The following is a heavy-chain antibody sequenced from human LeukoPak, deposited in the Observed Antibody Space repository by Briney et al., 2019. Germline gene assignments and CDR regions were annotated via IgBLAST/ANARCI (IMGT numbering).Heavy chain of an antibody. Sequence: SETLTLTCTVSGDSISSSSSYWGWIRQPPGRGLEWIGSIFRTGSTYYSASLKSRVSISVDTSKNHIALKLTSVTASDTAVYFCARRVGFYGSGSLNYFDPWGQGILVSVS. CDR1: GDSISSSSSY. D-gene: IGHD3-10*01. CDR3: ARRVGFYGSGSLNYFDP. V-gene: IGHV4-39*02. J-gene: IGHJ5*01. CDR2: IFRTGST.